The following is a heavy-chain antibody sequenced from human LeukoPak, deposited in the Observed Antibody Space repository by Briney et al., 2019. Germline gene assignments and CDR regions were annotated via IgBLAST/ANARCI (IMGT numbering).Heavy chain of an antibody. CDR2: IGINGDDI. V-gene: IGHV3-21*01. Sequence: GGSLRLSCGTSGFTFSSYPINWVRQAPGKGLEWVAFIGINGDDIFYADSVRGRFTISRDNAKNTLYLQMNSLRAEDTAVYYCTRAHGLTKDYWGQGTLVTVSS. CDR3: TRAHGLTKDY. D-gene: IGHD1/OR15-1a*01. CDR1: GFTFSSYP. J-gene: IGHJ4*02.